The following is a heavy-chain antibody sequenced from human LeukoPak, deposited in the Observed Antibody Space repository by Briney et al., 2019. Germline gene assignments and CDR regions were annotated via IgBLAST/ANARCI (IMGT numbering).Heavy chain of an antibody. CDR3: ARTRGGSGTFLSIIDY. CDR1: GYSIKTGYY. CDR2: IDYAGNT. J-gene: IGHJ4*02. V-gene: IGHV4-38-2*02. D-gene: IGHD3-10*01. Sequence: PSETLSLNCSVSGYSIKTGYYWDWTRQSPGRGLEWIGNIDYAGNTYYNPSLNSRVTMSVDTSKNQFSLKLTAVTAADTATYYCARTRGGSGTFLSIIDYWGQGTLVTVSS.